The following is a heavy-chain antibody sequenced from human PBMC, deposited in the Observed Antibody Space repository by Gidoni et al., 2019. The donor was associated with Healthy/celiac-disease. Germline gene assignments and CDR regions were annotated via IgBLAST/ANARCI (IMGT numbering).Heavy chain of an antibody. D-gene: IGHD3-10*01. CDR3: ARADYGSVSYGYYMDV. CDR1: GGPISRGSYY. V-gene: IGHV4-61*02. Sequence: QVQLQESGPGLVKPSQTLSPTCPVSGGPISRGSYYWSWIRQPAGKGLEWIGRIYTRGRTNYSPSLKSRVTTSVDTSKNQFSLKLSSVTAADTAVYYCARADYGSVSYGYYMDVWGKGTTVTVSS. CDR2: IYTRGRT. J-gene: IGHJ6*03.